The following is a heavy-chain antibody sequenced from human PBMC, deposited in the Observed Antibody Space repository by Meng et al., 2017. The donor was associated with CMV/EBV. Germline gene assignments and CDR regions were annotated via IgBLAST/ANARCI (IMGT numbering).Heavy chain of an antibody. CDR2: ISSSSYI. D-gene: IGHD3-3*01. V-gene: IGHV3-21*04. J-gene: IGHJ6*02. Sequence: GESLKISCAASGFTFSSYSMNWVRQAPGKGLEWVSSISSSSYIYYADSVKGRFTISRDNSKNTLYLQMNSLRAEDTAVYYCAKGGGVAHYYYYGMDVWGQGTTVTVSS. CDR1: GFTFSSYS. CDR3: AKGGGVAHYYYYGMDV.